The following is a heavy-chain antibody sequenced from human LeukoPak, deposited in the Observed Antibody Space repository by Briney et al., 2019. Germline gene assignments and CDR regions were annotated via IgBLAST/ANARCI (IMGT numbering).Heavy chain of an antibody. CDR1: GGSFSGYY. J-gene: IGHJ4*02. Sequence: PSETLSLTCAVYGGSFSGYYWSWIRQPPGKGLEWIGEINHSGSTNYNPSHKSRVTISVDTSKNQFSLKLSPVTAADTAVYYCARGAVGATTIDYWGQGTLVTVSS. V-gene: IGHV4-34*01. D-gene: IGHD1-26*01. CDR3: ARGAVGATTIDY. CDR2: INHSGST.